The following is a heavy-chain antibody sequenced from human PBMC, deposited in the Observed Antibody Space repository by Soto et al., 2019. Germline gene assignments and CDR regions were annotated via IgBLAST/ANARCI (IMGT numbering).Heavy chain of an antibody. Sequence: GGSLRLSCAASGFTFGNAWMSWVRQAPGKGLEWVGRIKSKTDGGTTDYAAPVKGRFTISRDDSKNTLYLQMNSLKTEDTAVYYCTTDSTRGSDDDAFDIWGQGTMVTVSS. CDR1: GFTFGNAW. CDR3: TTDSTRGSDDDAFDI. V-gene: IGHV3-15*01. CDR2: IKSKTDGGTT. J-gene: IGHJ3*02.